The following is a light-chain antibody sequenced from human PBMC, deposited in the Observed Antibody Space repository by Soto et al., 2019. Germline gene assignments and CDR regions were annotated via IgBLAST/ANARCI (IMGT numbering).Light chain of an antibody. Sequence: QSVLTQPASVSGSPGQWITISCTGISSDVGAYDYVSWYQQHPDKAPKLMIYEVSYRPSGVSNRFSGSKSVNTATLTISGLQAEDEADYYCSSYTTSSTRVFGTGTKVTVL. CDR1: SSDVGAYDY. CDR2: EVS. CDR3: SSYTTSSTRV. V-gene: IGLV2-14*03. J-gene: IGLJ1*01.